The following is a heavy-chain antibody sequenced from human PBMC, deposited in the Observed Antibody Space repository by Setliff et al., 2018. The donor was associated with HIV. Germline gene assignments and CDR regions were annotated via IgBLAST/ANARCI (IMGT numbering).Heavy chain of an antibody. CDR2: INSASGGT. CDR1: GYTFTDYY. CDR3: ARDYLHVFDI. J-gene: IGHJ3*02. V-gene: IGHV1-2*02. Sequence: ASVKVSCKASGYTFTDYYIHWVRQAPGQGLEWMGWINSASGGTNYAQNFQGRVTVTRDTSINTAYVELNSLKSDDTAVYYCARDYLHVFDIWGQGTMVTVXS.